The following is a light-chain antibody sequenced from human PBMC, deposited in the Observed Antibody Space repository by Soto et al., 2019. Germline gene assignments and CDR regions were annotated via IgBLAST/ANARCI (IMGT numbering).Light chain of an antibody. CDR1: QSISTY. CDR2: DSS. V-gene: IGKV1-39*01. CDR3: QQNYSNHTGT. J-gene: IGKJ1*01. Sequence: DIQLPQSPSSLSASVGDRITITCRASQSISTYLHWYQQKQGEPPTLLVYDSSTLQSGVPSRCSGWRCGEEFYITVSSLQPEDVAANYCQQNYSNHTGTFGQGTKVDIK.